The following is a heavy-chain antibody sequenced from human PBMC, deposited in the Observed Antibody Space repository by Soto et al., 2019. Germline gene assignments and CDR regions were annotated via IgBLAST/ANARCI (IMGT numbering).Heavy chain of an antibody. V-gene: IGHV3-23*01. D-gene: IGHD6-19*01. CDR2: ISGSGGST. Sequence: PGGSLRLSCAASGFTFSSYAMSWVRQAPGKGLEWVSAISGSGGSTYYADSVKGRFTISRDNSKNTLYLQMNSLRAEDTAVYYCAKGHSSGWPKRYYYGMDVWGQGTTVTVSS. CDR1: GFTFSSYA. CDR3: AKGHSSGWPKRYYYGMDV. J-gene: IGHJ6*02.